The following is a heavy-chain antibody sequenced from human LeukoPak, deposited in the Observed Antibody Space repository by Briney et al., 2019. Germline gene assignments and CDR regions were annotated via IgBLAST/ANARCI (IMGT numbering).Heavy chain of an antibody. CDR2: INPNSGGT. CDR1: GYTFTGYY. V-gene: IGHV1-2*06. Sequence: ASVKVSCKASGYTFTGYYMHWVRQAPGQGLEWMGRINPNSGGTNYAQKFQGRVTMTRDTSTSTVYMELSSLRSEDTAVYYCARTCITGTTISPFDYWGQGTLVTVSS. D-gene: IGHD1-7*01. CDR3: ARTCITGTTISPFDY. J-gene: IGHJ4*02.